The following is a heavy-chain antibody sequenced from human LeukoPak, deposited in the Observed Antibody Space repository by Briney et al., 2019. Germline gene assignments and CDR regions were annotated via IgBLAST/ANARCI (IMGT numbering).Heavy chain of an antibody. J-gene: IGHJ5*02. CDR2: INPNSGGT. CDR1: GYTFTGCY. Sequence: ASVKLSCKASGYTFTGCYMHWVRQAPGQGLEWMGWINPNSGGTNYAEKFQGRVTMTRDTSISTAYMELSRLRSDDTAVYYCARGVGEYCSGGSCYSGYGYNWFDPWGQGTLVTVSS. D-gene: IGHD2-15*01. V-gene: IGHV1-2*02. CDR3: ARGVGEYCSGGSCYSGYGYNWFDP.